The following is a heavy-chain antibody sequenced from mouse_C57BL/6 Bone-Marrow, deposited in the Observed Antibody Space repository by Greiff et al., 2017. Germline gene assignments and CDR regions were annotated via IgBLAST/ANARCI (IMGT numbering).Heavy chain of an antibody. J-gene: IGHJ4*01. CDR3: ARSELGLYAMDY. CDR1: GYTFTSYW. Sequence: QVHVKQSGAELVKPGASVKMSCKASGYTFTSYWITWVKQRPGQGLEWIGDIYPGSGSTNYNEKFKSKATLTVDTSSSTAYMQLSSLTSEDSAVYYCARSELGLYAMDYWGQGTSVTVSS. CDR2: IYPGSGST. V-gene: IGHV1-55*01.